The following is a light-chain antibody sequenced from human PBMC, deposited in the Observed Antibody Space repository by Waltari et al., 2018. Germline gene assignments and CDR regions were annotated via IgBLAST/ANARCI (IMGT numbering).Light chain of an antibody. CDR2: DVN. CDR1: SSDVGRFNY. CDR3: CSYAGSYTLV. Sequence: QSALTQPRSVSGSPGQSVTISCTGTSSDVGRFNYVSWHQQHPGKAPKLMIYDVNKRPSGLPDRFSGSKSGNTASLTISGLQAEDEADYYCCSYAGSYTLVFGGGTKLTVL. J-gene: IGLJ3*02. V-gene: IGLV2-11*01.